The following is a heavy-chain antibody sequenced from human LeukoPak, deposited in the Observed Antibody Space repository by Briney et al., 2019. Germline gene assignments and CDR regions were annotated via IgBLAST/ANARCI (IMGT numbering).Heavy chain of an antibody. V-gene: IGHV4-61*02. CDR3: ARGGYCSSTGCSDAFDI. J-gene: IGHJ3*02. CDR1: GGSISSGGYY. Sequence: NASETLSLTCTVSGGSISSGGYYWSWIRQPAGKGLEWIGRIYTSGSTNYNPSLKSRVTISVDTSKNQFSLKLSSVTAADTAVYYCARGGYCSSTGCSDAFDIWGQGTMVTVSS. CDR2: IYTSGST. D-gene: IGHD2-2*01.